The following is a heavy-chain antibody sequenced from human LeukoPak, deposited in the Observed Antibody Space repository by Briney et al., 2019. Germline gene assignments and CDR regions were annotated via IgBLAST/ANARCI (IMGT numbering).Heavy chain of an antibody. CDR2: INTDGSST. CDR3: AKAPSSRVARYDY. CDR1: GFTFSGSW. V-gene: IGHV3-74*01. J-gene: IGHJ4*02. D-gene: IGHD6-13*01. Sequence: GGSLRLSCAASGFTFSGSWMHWVRQAPGKGLVWVSHINTDGSSTTYADSVKGRFTISRDNAKNTLYLQMNSLRAEDTALYYCAKAPSSRVARYDYWGQGTLVTVSS.